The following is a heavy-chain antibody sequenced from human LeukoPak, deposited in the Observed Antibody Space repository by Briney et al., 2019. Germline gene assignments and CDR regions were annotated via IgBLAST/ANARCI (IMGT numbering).Heavy chain of an antibody. J-gene: IGHJ4*02. V-gene: IGHV4-34*01. CDR2: INHSGST. CDR3: ARGRDSYGGNSGGAFDY. D-gene: IGHD4-23*01. Sequence: SETLSLTCAVYGGSFSGYYWGWIRQPPGKGLEWIGEINHSGSTNYNPSLKSRVTISVDTSKNQFSLRLSSVTAADTAIYYCARGRDSYGGNSGGAFDYWGQGTLVTVSS. CDR1: GGSFSGYY.